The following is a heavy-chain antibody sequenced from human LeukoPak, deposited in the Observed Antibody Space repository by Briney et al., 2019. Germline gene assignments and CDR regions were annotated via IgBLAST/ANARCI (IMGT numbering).Heavy chain of an antibody. V-gene: IGHV3-48*01. Sequence: GGSLRLSCAASGFTFSSYSMNWVRQAPGKGLEWVSYISSSSTIYYSDSVKGRFTISRDNAKNSLYLQMNSLRAEDTAVYYCARGATGYSIGYCGQGTLVTVSS. CDR3: ARGATGYSIGY. CDR1: GFTFSSYS. D-gene: IGHD3-9*01. CDR2: ISSSSTI. J-gene: IGHJ4*02.